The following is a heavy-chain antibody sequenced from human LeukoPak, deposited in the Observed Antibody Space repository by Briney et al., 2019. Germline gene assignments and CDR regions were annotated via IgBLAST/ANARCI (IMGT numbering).Heavy chain of an antibody. Sequence: GASVRVSCKASGYTFTSYAMNWVRQAPGQGLEWMGWINTNTGNPTYAQGFTGRFVFSLDTSVSTAYLQISSLKAEDTAVYYCARDTLPPDWYFDLWGRGTLVTVSS. CDR3: ARDTLPPDWYFDL. CDR1: GYTFTSYA. V-gene: IGHV7-4-1*02. CDR2: INTNTGNP. J-gene: IGHJ2*01.